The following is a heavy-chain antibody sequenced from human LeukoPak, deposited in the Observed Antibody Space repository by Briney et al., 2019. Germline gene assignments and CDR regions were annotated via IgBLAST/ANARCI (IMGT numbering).Heavy chain of an antibody. Sequence: AASVKVSCKASGYTFTGYYIHWVRQAPGQGRECVGWINPNSGGTNYAQKFQGRVTMTRDTSSSTAYMELSRLRSDDTAVYYCARGGSGSYFSWLDPWGQGTLVTVSS. CDR1: GYTFTGYY. CDR3: ARGGSGSYFSWLDP. J-gene: IGHJ5*02. CDR2: INPNSGGT. D-gene: IGHD3-10*01. V-gene: IGHV1-2*02.